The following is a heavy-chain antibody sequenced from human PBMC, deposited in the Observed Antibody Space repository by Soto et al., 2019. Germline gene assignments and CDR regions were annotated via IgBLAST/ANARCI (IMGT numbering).Heavy chain of an antibody. V-gene: IGHV1-8*01. CDR3: ARRRGSSSRTTPSWFDP. Sequence: ASVKVSCKASGYTFTSYYINWVRQATGQGLEWMGWMNPNSGNTGYAQKFQGRVTMTRNTSISTAYMELSSLRSEDTAVYYCARRRGSSSRTTPSWFDPWGQGTLVTVSS. CDR2: MNPNSGNT. CDR1: GYTFTSYY. D-gene: IGHD6-13*01. J-gene: IGHJ5*02.